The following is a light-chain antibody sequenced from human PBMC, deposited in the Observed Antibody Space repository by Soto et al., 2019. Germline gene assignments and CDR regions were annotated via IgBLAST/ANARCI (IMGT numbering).Light chain of an antibody. Sequence: DIHMTQSPSSLSASLGDRVNLACRASQGISNSLTWYQQRRVKVRKLLISGASTLQSWVQSPLSRTRSGTDFTLPFSSLQSEDVATYYCQKYCSAPPWRFGQGSKGDIK. CDR2: GAS. CDR3: QKYCSAPPWR. J-gene: IGKJ1*01. CDR1: QGISNS. V-gene: IGKV1-27*01.